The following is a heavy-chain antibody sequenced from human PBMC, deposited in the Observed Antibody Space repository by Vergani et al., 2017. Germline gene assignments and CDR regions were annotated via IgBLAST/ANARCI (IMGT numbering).Heavy chain of an antibody. CDR2: INTNNGQP. J-gene: IGHJ6*02. Sequence: QVQLVQSGSELQKPGASVKVSCKASGYSVRSYVMNWVRQAPGQGLEWMGWINTNNGQPTYARDFKGHVVFSVDTSINTAFLHIDSLKTEDTSVYYCARGPHYLCYAMDVWGQGTPVIVSS. CDR3: ARGPHYLCYAMDV. CDR1: GYSVRSYV. V-gene: IGHV7-4-1*01.